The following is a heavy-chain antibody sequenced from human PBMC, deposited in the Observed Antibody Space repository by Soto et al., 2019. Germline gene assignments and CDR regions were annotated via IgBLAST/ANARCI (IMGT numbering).Heavy chain of an antibody. CDR1: GGSLSSYY. V-gene: IGHV4-59*01. CDR3: GSVRPSGYVLS. J-gene: IGHJ5*02. Sequence: QVQLQESGPGLVKPSETLSLTCTVSGGSLSSYYWTWIRQSPGKGLEWIGYVYFSGNTNYNPSLKSRVTISIDTSKNQFSLRLASVTAADTAFYYCGSVRPSGYVLSWGQGTLVPVSS. D-gene: IGHD6-25*01. CDR2: VYFSGNT.